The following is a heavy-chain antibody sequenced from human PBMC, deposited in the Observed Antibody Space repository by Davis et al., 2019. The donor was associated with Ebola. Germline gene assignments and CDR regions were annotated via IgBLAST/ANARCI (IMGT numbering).Heavy chain of an antibody. CDR2: VNPAVGST. V-gene: IGHV1-46*01. J-gene: IGHJ4*02. D-gene: IGHD3-10*01. Sequence: ASVKVSCKAFGYTFTDCYIHWVRQAPGQGLEWMGIVNPAVGSTRYAQKFQGRVRMTRDTSTNTAYMELSSLTSEDTATYYCARVRGDVQFPYDFWGQGTLVTVSS. CDR3: ARVRGDVQFPYDF. CDR1: GYTFTDCY.